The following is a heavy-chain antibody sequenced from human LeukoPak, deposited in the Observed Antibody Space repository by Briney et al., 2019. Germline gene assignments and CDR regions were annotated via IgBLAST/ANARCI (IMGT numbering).Heavy chain of an antibody. CDR2: IKPDGSEG. J-gene: IGHJ4*02. V-gene: IGHV3-7*04. Sequence: GGSLRLSRAASGFTFSSSWITWVRQAPGKGLEWVATIKPDGSEGSYVDSVIGRFTISRDNAEKSLFLRMINLRAEDTAVYYCARDRAYKTFDYWGQGALVTVSS. CDR1: GFTFSSSW. D-gene: IGHD1-14*01. CDR3: ARDRAYKTFDY.